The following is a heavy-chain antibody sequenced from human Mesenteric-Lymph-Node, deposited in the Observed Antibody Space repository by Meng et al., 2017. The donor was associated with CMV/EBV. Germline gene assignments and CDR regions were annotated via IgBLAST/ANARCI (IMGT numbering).Heavy chain of an antibody. V-gene: IGHV4-39*01. CDR2: IYHTGSA. J-gene: IGHJ5*02. Sequence: GSLRLSCTVSGGSISSSGYFWGWIRQPPGKGLEWFGNIYHTGSAYYNPSLKSRVTISVDTSKNQFSLKLSSVTAADTAVYYCARHSNWFDPWGQGTLVTVSS. CDR1: GGSISSSGYF. CDR3: ARHSNWFDP.